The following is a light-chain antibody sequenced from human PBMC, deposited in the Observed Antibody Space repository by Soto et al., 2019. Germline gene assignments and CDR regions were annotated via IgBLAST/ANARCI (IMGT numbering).Light chain of an antibody. CDR2: KAS. CDR1: QTISIW. CDR3: QQYNSYSTWT. J-gene: IGKJ1*01. V-gene: IGKV1-5*03. Sequence: DIQMTQSPSTLSASVGDRVTITCRASQTISIWLAWYQQKPGKAPKHLIYKASNLESGVPSRFSGSGSGTEFTLTISSLQPDDFATYYCQQYNSYSTWTFGQGTKVEIK.